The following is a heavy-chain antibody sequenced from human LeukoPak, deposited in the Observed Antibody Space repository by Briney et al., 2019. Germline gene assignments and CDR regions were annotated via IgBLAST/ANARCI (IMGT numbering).Heavy chain of an antibody. J-gene: IGHJ6*02. D-gene: IGHD4-17*01. CDR2: IHPGDSDT. V-gene: IGHV5-51*01. Sequence: PGESLKISCKGYAYRFSSYWISWVRQMPGKGLEWMGIIHPGDSDTRYSPPFQGQVTISADKSITTAYLQWTSLKASDTAMYYCARDLYYGATTAPYGMDVWGQGTTVTVSS. CDR1: AYRFSSYW. CDR3: ARDLYYGATTAPYGMDV.